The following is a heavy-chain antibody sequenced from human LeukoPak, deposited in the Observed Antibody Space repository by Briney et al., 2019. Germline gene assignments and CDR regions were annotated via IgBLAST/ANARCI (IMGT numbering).Heavy chain of an antibody. CDR3: ARDNRGILWFGAPRLFYFDY. D-gene: IGHD3-10*01. CDR1: GYTFTGYY. Sequence: ASVKVSCKASGYTFTGYYMHWVRQAPGQGLEWMGWINANSGGTNYAQKFQGGVTITRDTSISTAYMELSRLRSDDTAVYYCARDNRGILWFGAPRLFYFDYWGQGTLVTVSS. V-gene: IGHV1-2*02. J-gene: IGHJ4*02. CDR2: INANSGGT.